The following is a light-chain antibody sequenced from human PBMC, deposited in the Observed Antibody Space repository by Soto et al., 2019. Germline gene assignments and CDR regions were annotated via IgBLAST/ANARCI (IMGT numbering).Light chain of an antibody. CDR3: SSYASSSPYV. CDR1: SSDVGNYDL. Sequence: QSVLTQPASVSGSPGQSITISCTGTSSDVGNYDLVSWYQQLPGKAPKFILYEGSKRPSGVSNRFSGSKSGNTASLTISGLQAEDEADYYCSSYASSSPYVFGTGTKVTVL. V-gene: IGLV2-14*02. J-gene: IGLJ1*01. CDR2: EGS.